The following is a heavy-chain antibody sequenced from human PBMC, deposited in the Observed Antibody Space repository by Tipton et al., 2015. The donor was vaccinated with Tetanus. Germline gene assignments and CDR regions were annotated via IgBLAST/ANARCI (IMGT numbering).Heavy chain of an antibody. J-gene: IGHJ4*02. D-gene: IGHD5-12*01. V-gene: IGHV3-23*01. CDR3: AESSGYAYSPTIFDY. CDR1: GFTFSSYA. Sequence: SLRLSCAASGFTFSSYAMSWVRQAPGKGLEWVSAISGSGGSTYYADSVKGRFTISRDNSKNTLYLQMNSLRAEDTAVYYCAESSGYAYSPTIFDYWGQGTLVTVSS. CDR2: ISGSGGST.